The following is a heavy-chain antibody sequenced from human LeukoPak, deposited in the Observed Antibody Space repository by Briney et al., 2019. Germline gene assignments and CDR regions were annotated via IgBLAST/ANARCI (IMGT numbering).Heavy chain of an antibody. J-gene: IGHJ4*02. Sequence: SETLSLTCTVSGGSISSGYYWGWIRQPPGKGLEWIGSIYHSGSTYYNPSLKSRVTISVDTSKNQFSLKLSSVTAADTAVYYCARVIRLGGFDYWGQGTLVTVSS. V-gene: IGHV4-38-2*02. CDR1: GGSISSGYY. CDR3: ARVIRLGGFDY. D-gene: IGHD5-12*01. CDR2: IYHSGST.